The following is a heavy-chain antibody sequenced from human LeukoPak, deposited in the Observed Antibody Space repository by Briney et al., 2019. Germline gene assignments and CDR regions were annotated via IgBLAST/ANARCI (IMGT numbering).Heavy chain of an antibody. J-gene: IGHJ5*02. D-gene: IGHD5-24*01. CDR3: ASEDGYTRLS. Sequence: SETLSLTCTVSGVSISSSNSYWGWIRQPPGKGLEWIGSIYYSGNTYYNASLKSQVSISIDTSKNQFSLRLTSLTAADTAVYYCASEDGYTRLSWGQGTLVTVSS. CDR1: GVSISSSNSY. V-gene: IGHV4-39*01. CDR2: IYYSGNT.